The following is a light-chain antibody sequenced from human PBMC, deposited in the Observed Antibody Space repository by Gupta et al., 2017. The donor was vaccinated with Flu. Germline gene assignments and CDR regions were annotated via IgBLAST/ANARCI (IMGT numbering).Light chain of an antibody. Sequence: PSSLFASVGDRVTITCRASQSISSYLNWYQQKPGKAPKLLIYAASRVQSGVPSRFSGSGYGTDFTLTITRLQPEDFATYFCQQSYNTPRTFGQGTXVEIK. V-gene: IGKV1-39*01. CDR1: QSISSY. CDR2: AAS. CDR3: QQSYNTPRT. J-gene: IGKJ1*01.